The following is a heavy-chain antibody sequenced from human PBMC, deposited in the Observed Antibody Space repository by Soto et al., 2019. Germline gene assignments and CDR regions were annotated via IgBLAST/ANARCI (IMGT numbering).Heavy chain of an antibody. CDR1: GYIMTTYG. CDR2: ISAYNDHT. CDR3: ASGTYFDY. V-gene: IGHV1-18*01. Sequence: QVQLVQSGTEVKKPGASVKVSCKASGYIMTTYGVSWVRQAPGQGLEWVGWISAYNDHTNYAQKFQGTVTMTTDTSTSTAYMELRSLRSDDTAVYYCASGTYFDYWGQGTLVTVSS. J-gene: IGHJ4*02. D-gene: IGHD6-13*01.